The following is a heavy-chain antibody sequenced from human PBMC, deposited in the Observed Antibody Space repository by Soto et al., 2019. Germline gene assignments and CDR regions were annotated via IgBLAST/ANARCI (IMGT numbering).Heavy chain of an antibody. V-gene: IGHV4-34*01. CDR2: IYHSGRI. J-gene: IGHJ4*02. CDR3: ARGKDGFNYVLSF. D-gene: IGHD5-12*01. Sequence: QVQLQQWGAGLLKPSETLSLTCAVSGGSFSGYYWTGIRQPPGKGLECIGEIYHSGRITYNPSLKSRVTMSVDSSKNHFSLKLSSVTAADTALYYCARGKDGFNYVLSFWGQGTLVTVSS. CDR1: GGSFSGYY.